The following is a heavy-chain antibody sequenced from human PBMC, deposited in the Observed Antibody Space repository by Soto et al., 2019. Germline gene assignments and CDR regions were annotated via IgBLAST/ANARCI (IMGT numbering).Heavy chain of an antibody. Sequence: GGSLRLSCAASGFTFSNYAMHWVRQAPGKGLEWVAVISYDGSNKYYADSVKGRFTISRDNSKNTLYLQMNSLRGEDTAVYYCATDLASGDSGYGYCMDVWGQGTTVTVSS. D-gene: IGHD5-12*01. CDR2: ISYDGSNK. CDR3: ATDLASGDSGYGYCMDV. J-gene: IGHJ6*02. V-gene: IGHV3-30-3*01. CDR1: GFTFSNYA.